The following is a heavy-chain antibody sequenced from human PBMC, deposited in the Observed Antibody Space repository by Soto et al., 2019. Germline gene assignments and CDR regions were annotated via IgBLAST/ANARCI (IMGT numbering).Heavy chain of an antibody. J-gene: IGHJ4*02. V-gene: IGHV3-7*03. D-gene: IGHD6-13*01. CDR2: IKDDGRDK. CDR3: AKDQGSSWYEIDY. CDR1: GFTFYRAW. Sequence: GGSLRLSWVASGFTFYRAWMSWVRQAPGKGLEWVANIKDDGRDKYYVDSVKGRFTISRDNAKNSLFLQMNSLRAEDTAVYYCAKDQGSSWYEIDYWGQGTLVTVSS.